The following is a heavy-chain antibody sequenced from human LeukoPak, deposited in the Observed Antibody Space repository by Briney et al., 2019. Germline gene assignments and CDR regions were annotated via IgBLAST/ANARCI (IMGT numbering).Heavy chain of an antibody. J-gene: IGHJ4*02. CDR1: GFTFSSYA. V-gene: IGHV3-30*01. CDR2: ISYDGSNK. CDR3: ARDKDDFWSGIDY. D-gene: IGHD3-3*01. Sequence: PWGSLRLSCAASGFTFSSYAMHWVRQAPGKGLEWVAVISYDGSNKYYADSVKGRFTISRDNSKNTLYLQMNSLRAEDTAVYYCARDKDDFWSGIDYWGQGTLVTVSS.